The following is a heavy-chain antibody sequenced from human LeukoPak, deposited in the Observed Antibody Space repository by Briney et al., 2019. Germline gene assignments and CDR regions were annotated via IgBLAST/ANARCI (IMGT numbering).Heavy chain of an antibody. CDR2: IIPILGIA. J-gene: IGHJ4*02. D-gene: IGHD2-21*02. V-gene: IGHV1-69*04. Sequence: ASVKVSCKASGGTFSSYAISWVRQAPGQGLEWMGRIIPILGIANYAQKFQGRVTITADKSTSTAYMELSSLRSEDTAVYYCARDRGCAYCGGDTSGRFDYWGQGTLVTVSS. CDR1: GGTFSSYA. CDR3: ARDRGCAYCGGDTSGRFDY.